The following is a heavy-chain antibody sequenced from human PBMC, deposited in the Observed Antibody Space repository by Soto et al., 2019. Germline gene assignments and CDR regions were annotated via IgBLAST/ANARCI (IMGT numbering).Heavy chain of an antibody. V-gene: IGHV3-30*18. Sequence: QVQLVESGGGVVQPGRSLRLSCAASGFTFSSYGMHWVRQAPGKGLEWVAVISFDGSDKYYTDSVKGRFAISRDNSKSTLYLQMNSLRGDDTAVYYCGKAGGSYFVIPDSWGQGTLVTVSS. CDR2: ISFDGSDK. CDR1: GFTFSSYG. CDR3: GKAGGSYFVIPDS. J-gene: IGHJ5*01. D-gene: IGHD2-15*01.